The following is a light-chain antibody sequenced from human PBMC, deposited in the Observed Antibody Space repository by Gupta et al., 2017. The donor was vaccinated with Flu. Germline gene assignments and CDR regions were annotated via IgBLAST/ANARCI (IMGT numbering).Light chain of an antibody. Sequence: QSAVTQPPSVSATPGQSVTISCTGTSSDIGNYVFVSWYQRHPGKAPKLMIYEGTKRPSGVSSRFSGSKSGNTASLTISGLQAEDEADYYCCSYAGRYTVIFGGGTKLTVL. CDR3: CSYAGRYTVI. CDR1: SSDIGNYVF. V-gene: IGLV2-23*01. CDR2: EGT. J-gene: IGLJ2*01.